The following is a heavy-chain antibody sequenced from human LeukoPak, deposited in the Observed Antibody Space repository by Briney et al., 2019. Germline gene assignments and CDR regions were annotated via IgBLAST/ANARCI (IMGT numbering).Heavy chain of an antibody. CDR2: INQSGST. CDR1: GGSLSGFY. Sequence: SETLSLTCAVYGGSLSGFYWSWIRQSPGKGLEWIGEINQSGSTNYNPSLKSRVTISVDTSKNQFSLNLTSVTAADTAIYYCARESPGYSTSWYMFGVWFDPWGQGTLVTVSS. J-gene: IGHJ5*02. D-gene: IGHD6-13*01. CDR3: ARESPGYSTSWYMFGVWFDP. V-gene: IGHV4-34*01.